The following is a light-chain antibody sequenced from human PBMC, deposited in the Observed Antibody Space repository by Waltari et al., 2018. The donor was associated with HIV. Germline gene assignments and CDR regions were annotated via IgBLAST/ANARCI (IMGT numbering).Light chain of an antibody. CDR2: EGS. CDR1: SSDVGGHDY. J-gene: IGLJ1*01. Sequence: QSALTQPPSASGSPGQSVTISCPGTSSDVGGHDYVSWYQHHPGKVPRLIMYEGSKRPSGVPDRFSGFKSGNTASLTVSGLQAEDEADYYCTSYAGSGEYVFGTGTKVTVL. V-gene: IGLV2-8*01. CDR3: TSYAGSGEYV.